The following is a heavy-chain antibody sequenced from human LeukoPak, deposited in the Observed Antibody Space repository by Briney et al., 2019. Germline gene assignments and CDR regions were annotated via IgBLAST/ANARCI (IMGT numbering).Heavy chain of an antibody. CDR2: INHSGST. CDR1: GGSFSGYY. J-gene: IGHJ4*02. CDR3: ARWGIAAAGTSPPPHYFDY. Sequence: SETLSLTCAVYGGSFSGYYWGWIRQPPGKGLEWIGEINHSGSTNYNPSLKSRVTISVDTSKNQFSLKLSSVTAADTAVYYCARWGIAAAGTSPPPHYFDYWGQGTLVTVSS. D-gene: IGHD6-13*01. V-gene: IGHV4-34*01.